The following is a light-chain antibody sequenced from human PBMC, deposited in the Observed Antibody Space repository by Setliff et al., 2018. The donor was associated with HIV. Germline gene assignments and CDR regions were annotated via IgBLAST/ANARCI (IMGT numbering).Light chain of an antibody. CDR1: GSNIGRNS. Sequence: QSVLTQPPSTSGTPGQKVTISCSGSGSNIGRNSVFWYQQLPGTAPKLLMYNNDQRPSGVPDRFSGSKSGTSASLAISDLRSGDEADYYCATSDDSLSAGVFGGGTK. CDR3: ATSDDSLSAGV. CDR2: NND. J-gene: IGLJ3*02. V-gene: IGLV1-47*02.